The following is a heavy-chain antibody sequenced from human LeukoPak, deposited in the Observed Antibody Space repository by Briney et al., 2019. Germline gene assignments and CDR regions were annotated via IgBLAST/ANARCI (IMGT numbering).Heavy chain of an antibody. CDR3: AKDRGYGSSPFDY. Sequence: GGSLRLSCAASGFTFSSYAMSWVRQAPGKGLEWVSAISGSGGSTYYADSVKGRFTISRDNSKNPLYLQMDSLRAEYTSVYYCAKDRGYGSSPFDYWGQGTLVTASA. CDR1: GFTFSSYA. CDR2: ISGSGGST. J-gene: IGHJ4*02. V-gene: IGHV3-23*01. D-gene: IGHD3-10*01.